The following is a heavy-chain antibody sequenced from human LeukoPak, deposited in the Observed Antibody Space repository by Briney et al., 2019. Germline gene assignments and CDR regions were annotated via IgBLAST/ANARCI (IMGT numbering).Heavy chain of an antibody. CDR3: ARDGSVSSGYPNY. CDR1: GGTFSSYA. Sequence: AASVTVSCKASGGTFSSYAISWVRQAPGQGLEWMGGIIPIFGTANYAQRLQGRVTMTTDTSTSTAYMELRSLRSDDTAVYYCARDGSVSSGYPNYWGQGTLVTVSS. D-gene: IGHD3-22*01. V-gene: IGHV1-69*05. J-gene: IGHJ4*02. CDR2: IIPIFGTA.